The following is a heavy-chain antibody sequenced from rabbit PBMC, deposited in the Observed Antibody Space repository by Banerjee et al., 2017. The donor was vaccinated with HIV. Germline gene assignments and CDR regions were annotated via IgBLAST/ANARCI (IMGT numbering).Heavy chain of an antibody. V-gene: IGHV1S45*01. CDR2: INTGSSDST. Sequence: QEQLEESGGDLVKPGASLTLTCTASGFSFSSNYWICWVRQAPGKGLEWIGCINTGSSDSTYYASWAKGRFTISSTSSTTVTLQMTSLTAVDTATYFCARDLAGVIGWNFGLWGPGTLVTVS. CDR3: ARDLAGVIGWNFGL. J-gene: IGHJ4*01. D-gene: IGHD4-1*01. CDR1: GFSFSSNYW.